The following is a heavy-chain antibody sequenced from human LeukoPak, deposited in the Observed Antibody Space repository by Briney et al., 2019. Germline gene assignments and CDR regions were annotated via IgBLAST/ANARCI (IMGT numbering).Heavy chain of an antibody. Sequence: GASVKVSCKASGYTFTSYGSSWVRQAPGQGLEWMGWISAYNGNTNYAQKLQSRVTMTTDTSTSTAYMELRSLRSDDTAVYYCARDPRDYYDSSGYYLFDYWGQGTLVTVSS. D-gene: IGHD3-22*01. V-gene: IGHV1-18*01. CDR2: ISAYNGNT. J-gene: IGHJ4*02. CDR3: ARDPRDYYDSSGYYLFDY. CDR1: GYTFTSYG.